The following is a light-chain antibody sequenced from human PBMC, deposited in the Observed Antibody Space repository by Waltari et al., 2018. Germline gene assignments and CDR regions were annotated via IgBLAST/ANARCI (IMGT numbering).Light chain of an antibody. Sequence: EIVLTQSPGTLSSSPGERVTLSCRASQRVTRTLAWSQQKPGQAPRLLIYDASTRATGIPDRFSGSGSGTDFSLTISRLEPEDFAVYYCQKYGTLPATFGQGTKVEIK. J-gene: IGKJ1*01. CDR2: DAS. CDR3: QKYGTLPAT. V-gene: IGKV3-20*01. CDR1: QRVTRT.